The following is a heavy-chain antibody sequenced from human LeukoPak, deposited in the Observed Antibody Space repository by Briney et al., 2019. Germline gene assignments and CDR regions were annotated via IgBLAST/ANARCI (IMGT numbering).Heavy chain of an antibody. D-gene: IGHD1-26*01. V-gene: IGHV3-74*01. CDR3: TRIKWDLTYFDY. J-gene: IGHJ4*02. CDR2: INVDGSSI. Sequence: GGSLRLPCAASGFTLNNYWMHWVRHAPGKGLVWVSRINVDGSSIIYADSVKGRFTISRDNARNTLYLQMNSLRAEDTAVYYCTRIKWDLTYFDYWGQGTLVTASS. CDR1: GFTLNNYW.